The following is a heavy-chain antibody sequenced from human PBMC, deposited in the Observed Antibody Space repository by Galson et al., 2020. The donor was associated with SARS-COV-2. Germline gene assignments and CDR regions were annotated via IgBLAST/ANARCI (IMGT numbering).Heavy chain of an antibody. Sequence: SQTLSLTFAISGDSVSSNSAAWNWIRQSPSRGLEWLGRTYYRSKWYNDYAVSVKSRITINPDTSKNQFSLQLNSVTPEDTAVYYCARGGWYGGLLSCYFCYGMDVWGQGTTVTVSS. CDR2: TYYRSKWYN. CDR1: GDSVSSNSAA. V-gene: IGHV6-1*01. CDR3: ARGGWYGGLLSCYFCYGMDV. J-gene: IGHJ6*02. D-gene: IGHD3-10*01.